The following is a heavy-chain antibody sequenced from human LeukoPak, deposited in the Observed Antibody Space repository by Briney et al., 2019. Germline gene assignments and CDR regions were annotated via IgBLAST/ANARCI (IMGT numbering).Heavy chain of an antibody. V-gene: IGHV4-39*01. Sequence: SETLSLTCAVYGGSFSSYYWSWIRQPPGKGLEWIGSIYYSGSTYYNPSLKSRVTISVDTSKNQFSLKLSSVTAADTAVYYCARLNTNEYSSGWYVSWGQGTLVTVSS. CDR3: ARLNTNEYSSGWYVS. D-gene: IGHD6-19*01. CDR1: GGSFSSYY. CDR2: IYYSGST. J-gene: IGHJ5*01.